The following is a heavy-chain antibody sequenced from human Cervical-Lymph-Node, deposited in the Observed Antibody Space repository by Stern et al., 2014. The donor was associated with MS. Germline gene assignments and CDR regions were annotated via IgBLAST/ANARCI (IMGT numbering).Heavy chain of an antibody. V-gene: IGHV1-69*17. Sequence: VQLVQSGAEVKKPGSSVKVSCKASGGTFTMYVISWVRQAPGQGLEWMGGIIPRFDVANYAQKFQGRVTITADKSTSTSYMELISLRSEDTAMYYCARDLESSVDWTGDDHWGRGTLVTVSS. CDR1: GGTFTMYV. J-gene: IGHJ4*02. D-gene: IGHD6-19*01. CDR3: ARDLESSVDWTGDDH. CDR2: IIPRFDVA.